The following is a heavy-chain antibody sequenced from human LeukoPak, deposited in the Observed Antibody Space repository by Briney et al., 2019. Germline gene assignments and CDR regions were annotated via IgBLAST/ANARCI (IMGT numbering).Heavy chain of an antibody. CDR1: GYTFTNNW. V-gene: IGHV5-51*01. J-gene: IGHJ4*02. CDR3: AKTLGARYYFDS. CDR2: INPADSDS. D-gene: IGHD1-14*01. Sequence: GESLKNSCKGSGYTFTNNWIGWVRQMPGKGLEWMGIINPADSDSRYSPSFQGRVTISADKSITTAYLQWTSLKASDTAIYYCAKTLGARYYFDSWGQGTLVTVSS.